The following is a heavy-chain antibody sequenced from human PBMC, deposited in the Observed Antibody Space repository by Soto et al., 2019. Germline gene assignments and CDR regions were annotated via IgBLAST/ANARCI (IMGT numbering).Heavy chain of an antibody. D-gene: IGHD2-21*01. Sequence: PSETLSLTCAVYDGSFSDYYWTWIRQSPGKGLEWIGEINHSGSTSYKSSLKSRVTISIDTSKNQFSLKLTSLTASDTAVYYCARGKFGFSYYYYYYLDVWGKGTTVTVSS. V-gene: IGHV4-34*01. CDR3: ARGKFGFSYYYYYYLDV. CDR2: INHSGST. J-gene: IGHJ6*03. CDR1: DGSFSDYY.